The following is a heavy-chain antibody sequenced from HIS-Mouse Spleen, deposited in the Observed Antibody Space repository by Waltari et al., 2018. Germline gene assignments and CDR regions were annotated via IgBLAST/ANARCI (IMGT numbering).Heavy chain of an antibody. J-gene: IGHJ1*01. D-gene: IGHD1-26*01. CDR3: AREGAVRGYFQH. Sequence: QVQLVQSGAEVKKPGSAVKVSCKASGGTFSSYAISRVRQAPGQGLEWMGRIIPILGIANYAQKFQGRVTITADKSTSTAYMELSSLRSEDTAVYYCAREGAVRGYFQHWGQGTLVTVSS. CDR1: GGTFSSYA. V-gene: IGHV1-69*04. CDR2: IIPILGIA.